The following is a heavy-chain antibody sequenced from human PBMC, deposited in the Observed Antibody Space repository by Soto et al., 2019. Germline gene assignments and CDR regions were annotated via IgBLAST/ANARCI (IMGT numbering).Heavy chain of an antibody. CDR1: GYTFTSYA. J-gene: IGHJ6*02. CDR3: ARDLRDEVSYYYGMDV. V-gene: IGHV1-3*01. D-gene: IGHD2-21*01. CDR2: INAGNGNT. Sequence: ASVKVSCKASGYTFTSYAMHWVRQAPGQRLESMGWINAGNGNTKYSQKFQGRVTITRDTSASTAYMELSSLRSEDTAVYYCARDLRDEVSYYYGMDVWGQGTTVTVSS.